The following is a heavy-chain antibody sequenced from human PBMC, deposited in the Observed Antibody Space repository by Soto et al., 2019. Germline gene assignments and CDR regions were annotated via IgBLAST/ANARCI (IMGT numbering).Heavy chain of an antibody. J-gene: IGHJ4*02. Sequence: QVQLVQSGAEVKKPGSSVKVSCKASGGTFSSYAISWVRQAPGQGLEWMGGIIPIFGTANYAQKFQGRVTITADESTSTAYMELSRLRSEGTAVYYCARDGRGYGDYGIGFFDYWGQGTLVTVSS. V-gene: IGHV1-69*01. D-gene: IGHD4-17*01. CDR2: IIPIFGTA. CDR1: GGTFSSYA. CDR3: ARDGRGYGDYGIGFFDY.